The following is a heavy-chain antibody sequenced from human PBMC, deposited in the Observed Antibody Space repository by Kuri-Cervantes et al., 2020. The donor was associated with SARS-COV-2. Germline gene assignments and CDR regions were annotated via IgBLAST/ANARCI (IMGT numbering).Heavy chain of an antibody. D-gene: IGHD3-22*01. V-gene: IGHV4-34*01. CDR3: ARGKAEVNMIVLVITSGAYYFDY. CDR2: INHSGYT. J-gene: IGHJ4*02. Sequence: GSLRLSCAVYGGSFSGYDWSWIRQPPGKGLEWIGEINHSGYTKYNPSLKSRVTISVDTSKNQFSLKVNSVTAADTAVYYCARGKAEVNMIVLVITSGAYYFDYWGQGSLVTVSS. CDR1: GGSFSGYD.